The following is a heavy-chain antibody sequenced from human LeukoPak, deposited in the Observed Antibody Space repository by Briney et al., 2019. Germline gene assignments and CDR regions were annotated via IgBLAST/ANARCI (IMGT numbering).Heavy chain of an antibody. CDR3: ARDGIAVAGRGVSPDY. CDR2: ISAYNGNT. CDR1: RYTFTGYY. J-gene: IGHJ4*02. V-gene: IGHV1-18*04. D-gene: IGHD6-19*01. Sequence: GASVKVSCKASRYTFTGYYMHWVRQAPGQGLEWMGWISAYNGNTNYAQKLQGRVTMTTDTSTSTAYMELRSLRSDDTAVYYCARDGIAVAGRGVSPDYWGQGTLVTVSS.